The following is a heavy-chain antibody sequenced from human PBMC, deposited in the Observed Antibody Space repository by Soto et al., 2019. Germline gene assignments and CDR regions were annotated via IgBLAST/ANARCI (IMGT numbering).Heavy chain of an antibody. V-gene: IGHV3-30-3*01. CDR3: ARPFGSWTTYDDIPDY. Sequence: PGGSLRLSCAASGFTFSSYAMHWVRQAPGKGLEWVALISHHGSNMYYADSVKGRFTISRDNSKNTLFLQMNSLRAEDTALYYCARPFGSWTTYDDIPDYWGQGALVTVSS. D-gene: IGHD3-9*01. CDR1: GFTFSSYA. CDR2: ISHHGSNM. J-gene: IGHJ4*02.